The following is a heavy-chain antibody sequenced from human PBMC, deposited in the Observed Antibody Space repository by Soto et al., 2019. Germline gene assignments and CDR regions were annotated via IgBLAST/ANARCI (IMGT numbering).Heavy chain of an antibody. Sequence: SETLSLTCAVYGGSFSGYYWSWIRQPPGKGLEWIGEINHSGSTNYNPSLKSRVTISVDTSKNQFSLKLSSVTAADTAVYYCAEGSGSEYHNWFDPWGQGTLVTVSS. CDR2: INHSGST. CDR1: GGSFSGYY. J-gene: IGHJ5*02. CDR3: AEGSGSEYHNWFDP. V-gene: IGHV4-34*01. D-gene: IGHD3-10*01.